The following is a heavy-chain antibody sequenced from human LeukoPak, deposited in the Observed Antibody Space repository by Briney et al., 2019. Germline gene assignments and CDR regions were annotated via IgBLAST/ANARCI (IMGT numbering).Heavy chain of an antibody. D-gene: IGHD3-10*01. CDR3: ARDVTYYHAFDI. CDR2: IYYSGST. J-gene: IGHJ3*02. Sequence: SETLSLTCTVSGGSISSGGYYWSWLRQHPGKGLEWIGYIYYSGSTYYNPSLKSRVTISVDTSKNQFSLRLSSVAAADTAVYYCARDVTYYHAFDIWGQGTMVTVSS. CDR1: GGSISSGGYY. V-gene: IGHV4-31*03.